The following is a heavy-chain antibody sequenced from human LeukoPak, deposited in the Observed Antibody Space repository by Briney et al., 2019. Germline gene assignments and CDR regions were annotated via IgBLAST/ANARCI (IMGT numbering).Heavy chain of an antibody. J-gene: IGHJ1*01. CDR3: ARGSSGYYCDHFQT. D-gene: IGHD3-22*01. CDR2: IKQDGIEK. V-gene: IGHV3-7*01. CDR1: GFTFSNFW. Sequence: GGSLRLSCAASGFTFSNFWMTWIRQAPGKGLEWVANIKQDGIEKYYADSVEGRFTISRDNKKNTMFLQMDSLRVEDTAVYYCARGSSGYYCDHFQTWGQGSLVTVSS.